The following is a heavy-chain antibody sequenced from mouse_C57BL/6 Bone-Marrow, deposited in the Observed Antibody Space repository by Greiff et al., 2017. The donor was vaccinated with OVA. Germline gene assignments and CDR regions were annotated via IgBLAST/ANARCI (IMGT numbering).Heavy chain of an antibody. Sequence: QVQLQQSGAELARPGASVKLSCKASGYPFPSYGISWVKQRTGQGLEWIGAIYPRSGDTYYNEKFKGKATLTADKSSSTAYMELRSLTSEDSAVYFCAREGITTVVYFDYWGQGTTLTVSS. CDR2: IYPRSGDT. CDR3: AREGITTVVYFDY. J-gene: IGHJ2*01. V-gene: IGHV1-81*01. D-gene: IGHD1-1*01. CDR1: GYPFPSYG.